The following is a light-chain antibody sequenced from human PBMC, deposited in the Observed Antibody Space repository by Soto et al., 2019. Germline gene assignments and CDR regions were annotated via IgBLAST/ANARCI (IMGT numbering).Light chain of an antibody. J-gene: IGKJ4*01. V-gene: IGKV4-1*01. CDR3: QQYYSTPPIT. Sequence: DSVMTQSPASLAVSLGERATINCKSSQSVLYSSNNKNYLAWYQQKPGQPPKLLIYWASTRESGVPDRFSGSGSGTDFTLTISSLQAEDVAVYYCQQYYSTPPITFGGGTKVDIK. CDR2: WAS. CDR1: QSVLYSSNNKNY.